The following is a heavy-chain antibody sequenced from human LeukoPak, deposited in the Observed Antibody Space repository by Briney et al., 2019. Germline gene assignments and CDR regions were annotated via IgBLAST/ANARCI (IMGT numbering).Heavy chain of an antibody. CDR3: ARKYY. V-gene: IGHV3-7*03. CDR1: GFTFSNFW. J-gene: IGHJ4*02. Sequence: GGSLRLSCTASGFTFSNFWMGWVRQAPGKGLEWVANIKQDETEKFYLGSVKGRFTISRDNSKNTLYLQMNSLRAEDTAVYYCARKYYWGQGTLVTVSS. CDR2: IKQDETEK.